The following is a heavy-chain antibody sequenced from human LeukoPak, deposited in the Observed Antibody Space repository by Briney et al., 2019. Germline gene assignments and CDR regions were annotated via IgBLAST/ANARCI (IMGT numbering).Heavy chain of an antibody. J-gene: IGHJ3*02. Sequence: KSSGTLSLTCAASGGSISSGNWWSRVRQPPGKGLEWIGSIYYSGSTYYNPSLKSRVIISVDTSKNQFSLKLSSVTAADTAVYYCARRYAVGDAFDIWGQGTMVTVSS. CDR3: ARRYAVGDAFDI. CDR2: IYYSGST. CDR1: GGSISSGNW. D-gene: IGHD4-23*01. V-gene: IGHV4-4*02.